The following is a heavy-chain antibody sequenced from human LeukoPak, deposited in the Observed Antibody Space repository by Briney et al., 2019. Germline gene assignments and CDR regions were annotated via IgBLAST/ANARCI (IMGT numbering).Heavy chain of an antibody. CDR1: GGSMTNYY. J-gene: IGHJ4*01. Sequence: SETLSLTCSVSGGSMTNYYWSWIRQPPGKGLEWIGYIYYSGSTNYNPSLKSRVTISVDTSKNQFSLKLTSVTAADTAMYYCARGSPFDYWGHGTLVTVSS. V-gene: IGHV4-59*01. D-gene: IGHD1-26*01. CDR2: IYYSGST. CDR3: ARGSPFDY.